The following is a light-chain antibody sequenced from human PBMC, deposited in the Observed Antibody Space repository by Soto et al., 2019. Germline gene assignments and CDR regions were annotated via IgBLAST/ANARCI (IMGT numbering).Light chain of an antibody. CDR3: QKYDSAPCT. J-gene: IGKJ3*01. CDR2: GAS. V-gene: IGKV1-27*01. Sequence: DIQMTQSPSSLSASVGDRVTITCRASHDISNYLVWFQQKPGKVPKVLIYGASTLQSGVPSRFSGSGSGTDFSLTISSLQPEDVATYYCQKYDSAPCTFGPGTKVDIK. CDR1: HDISNY.